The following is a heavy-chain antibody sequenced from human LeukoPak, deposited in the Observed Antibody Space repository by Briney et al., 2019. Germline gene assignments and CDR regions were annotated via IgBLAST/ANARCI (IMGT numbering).Heavy chain of an antibody. D-gene: IGHD3-9*01. V-gene: IGHV3-23*01. CDR1: GFTFSSYA. J-gene: IGHJ4*02. CDR3: TKDLHFDWLLFDY. Sequence: HSGGSLRLSCAASGFTFSSYAMSWVRQAPGKGLEWVSAISGSGGSTYYADSVKGRFTISRDNSKNTLYLQMNSLRAEDTAVYYCTKDLHFDWLLFDYWGQGTLVTVSS. CDR2: ISGSGGST.